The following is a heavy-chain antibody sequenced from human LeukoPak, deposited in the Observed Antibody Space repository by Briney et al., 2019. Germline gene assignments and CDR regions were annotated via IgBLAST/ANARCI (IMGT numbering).Heavy chain of an antibody. V-gene: IGHV4-59*08. CDR3: ATSPDIVVVPAAMLAVEYFQH. CDR2: IYYSGST. J-gene: IGHJ1*01. Sequence: SETLSLTCTVSGGSISSYYWSWIRQPPGKGLEWIGYIYYSGSTNYNPSLKSRVTISVDTSKNQFSLKLSSVTAADTAVYYCATSPDIVVVPAAMLAVEYFQHWGQGTLVTVPS. D-gene: IGHD2-2*01. CDR1: GGSISSYY.